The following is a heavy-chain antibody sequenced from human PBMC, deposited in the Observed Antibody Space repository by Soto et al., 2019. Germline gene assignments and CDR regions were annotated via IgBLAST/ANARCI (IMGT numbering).Heavy chain of an antibody. CDR3: ARDRSSSGAFDI. J-gene: IGHJ3*02. CDR2: ISTSGYTI. Sequence: GGSLRLSCATSGFTFSDYYMSWIRQAPGKGLEWISYISTSGYTIYYADSVKGRFTISRDNAKNSLYLQMNSLRAEDTAVYYCARDRSSSGAFDIWGQGTMVTVSS. D-gene: IGHD6-6*01. CDR1: GFTFSDYY. V-gene: IGHV3-11*01.